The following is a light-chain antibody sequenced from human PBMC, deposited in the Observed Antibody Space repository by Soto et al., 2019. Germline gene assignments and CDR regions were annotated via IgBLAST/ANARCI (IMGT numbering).Light chain of an antibody. V-gene: IGKV1-39*01. CDR1: QSISNY. CDR2: AAS. Sequence: DIQMTQSPSSLSASVGDRVTITCRASQSISNYVSWYQQKPGKAPKLLIYAASSLQSGAPSRFSGSGSGTNFTLTISSLQPEDFATYYCQQSYRTPHTFGQGTKLETK. CDR3: QQSYRTPHT. J-gene: IGKJ2*01.